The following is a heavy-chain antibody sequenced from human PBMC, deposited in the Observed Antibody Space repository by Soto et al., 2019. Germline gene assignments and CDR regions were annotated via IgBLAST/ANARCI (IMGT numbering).Heavy chain of an antibody. D-gene: IGHD7-27*01. CDR1: GGSIRSGGYS. Sequence: SETLSLTCAVSGGSIRSGGYSWSWIRQPPGKGLEWIGYIYHSGSTYYNPSLKSRVTMSVDTSKNQLSLTLSSVSAADTAVYYCARGPSGDKVDSWGQGTLVTVSS. V-gene: IGHV4-30-2*05. J-gene: IGHJ4*02. CDR2: IYHSGST. CDR3: ARGPSGDKVDS.